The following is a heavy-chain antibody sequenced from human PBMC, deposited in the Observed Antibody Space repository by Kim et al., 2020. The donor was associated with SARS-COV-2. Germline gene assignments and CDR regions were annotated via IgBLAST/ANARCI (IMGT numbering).Heavy chain of an antibody. CDR3: ARAKGTFFEDSGYYHTY. D-gene: IGHD3-3*01. CDR1: GGSINNGDYY. Sequence: SETLSPTCTVSGGSINNGDYYWSWIRQPPGKGLEWIGFIYYCGSTYYNPSLKSRITISEGTSKNQFSLKLRSVTAADTAVYYCARAKGTFFEDSGYYHTYWGQGTLVTISS. V-gene: IGHV4-30-4*01. J-gene: IGHJ4*02. CDR2: IYYCGST.